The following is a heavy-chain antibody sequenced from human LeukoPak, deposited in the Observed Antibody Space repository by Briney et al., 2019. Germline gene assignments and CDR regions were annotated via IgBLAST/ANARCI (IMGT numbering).Heavy chain of an antibody. CDR1: GFTFSSYS. CDR3: ARAQVTMIGDYMDV. Sequence: GGSLRLSCAASGFTFSSYSMNWVRQAPGKGLEWVSSISSSSSYIYYADSVKGRFTISRDNAKNSLYLQMNSLRAEDTAVYYCARAQVTMIGDYMDVWGKGTTVTISS. V-gene: IGHV3-21*01. CDR2: ISSSSSYI. D-gene: IGHD3-22*01. J-gene: IGHJ6*03.